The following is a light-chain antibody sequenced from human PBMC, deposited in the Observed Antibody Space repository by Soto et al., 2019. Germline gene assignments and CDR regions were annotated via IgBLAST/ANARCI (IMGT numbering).Light chain of an antibody. Sequence: QSAVTQPASVSGSPGQSITISCTGTSSDVGRYNLVSWYRQHPGKAPQLIIYEDIKRPSGVSHRFSGSKSGNTASLTISGLQTDDEAETDYHCFSYAGGKLCVFGGGTKVTVL. CDR2: EDI. CDR3: FSYAGGKLCV. J-gene: IGLJ3*02. CDR1: SSDVGRYNL. V-gene: IGLV2-23*01.